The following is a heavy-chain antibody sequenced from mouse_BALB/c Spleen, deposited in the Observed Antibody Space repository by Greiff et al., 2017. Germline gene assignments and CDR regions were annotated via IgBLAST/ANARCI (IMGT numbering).Heavy chain of an antibody. CDR1: GFSLTSYG. CDR3: ARNFGGLEDAMDY. Sequence: VKLVESGPGLVQPSQSLSITCTVSGFSLTSYGVHWVRQSPGKGLEWLGVIWSGGSTDYNAAFISRLSISKDNSKSQVFFKMNSLQANDTAIYYCARNFGGLEDAMDYWGQGTSVTVSS. CDR2: IWSGGST. J-gene: IGHJ4*01. V-gene: IGHV2-2*02. D-gene: IGHD2-4*01.